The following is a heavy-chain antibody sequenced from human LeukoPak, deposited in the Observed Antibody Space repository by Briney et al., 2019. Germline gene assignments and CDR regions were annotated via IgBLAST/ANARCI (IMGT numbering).Heavy chain of an antibody. CDR2: ISGSGGST. CDR3: AELVRHDY. CDR1: GFTLSSYA. J-gene: IGHJ4*02. D-gene: IGHD6-13*01. V-gene: IGHV3-23*01. Sequence: GGSLRLSCAGSGFTLSSYAMSWVGQAPGKGLEWVSAISGSGGSTYYADSVKGRFTISRDNSKNTLYLQMNSLRAEDTAVYYCAELVRHDYWGQGTLVTVSS.